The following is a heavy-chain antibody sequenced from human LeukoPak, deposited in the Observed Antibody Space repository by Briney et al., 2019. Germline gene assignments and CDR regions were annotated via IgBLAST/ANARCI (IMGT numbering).Heavy chain of an antibody. CDR3: ARVYLYYYYMDV. Sequence: PSQTLSLTCTVSGGSISSGSYYWSWIRQPAGKGLEWIGRIYTGGSTNYNPSLKSRVTISVDTSKNQFSLKLSSVTAADTAVYYCARVYLYYYYMDVWGKGTTVTVSS. J-gene: IGHJ6*03. V-gene: IGHV4-61*02. CDR2: IYTGGST. CDR1: GGSISSGSYY.